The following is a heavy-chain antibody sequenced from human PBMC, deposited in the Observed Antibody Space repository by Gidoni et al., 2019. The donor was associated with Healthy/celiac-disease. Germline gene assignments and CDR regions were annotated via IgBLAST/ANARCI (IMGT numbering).Heavy chain of an antibody. CDR1: GYSISSGYY. Sequence: QVQLQESGPGLVKPSETLSLTCTVSGYSISSGYYWGWIRQPPGKGLEWIGRIYHSGSTSYNPSLNSRVTISVDTSKNQFSLKLSSVTAADTAVYYCARDPTPGVAAAGYNWFDPWGQGTLVTVSS. CDR3: ARDPTPGVAAAGYNWFDP. CDR2: IYHSGST. V-gene: IGHV4-38-2*02. D-gene: IGHD6-13*01. J-gene: IGHJ5*02.